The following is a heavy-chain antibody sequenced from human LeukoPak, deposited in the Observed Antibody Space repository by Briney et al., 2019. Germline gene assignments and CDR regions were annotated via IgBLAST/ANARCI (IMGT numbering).Heavy chain of an antibody. Sequence: GGSLRLSCAASGFTFSSYSMNWVRQAPGKGLEWVSYISSSSSTIYYAGSVKGRFTISRDNDKNSLFLQMNSLRAEDTAVYYCARSRGSSGSYPFDYWGQGTLVTVSS. D-gene: IGHD1-26*01. V-gene: IGHV3-48*01. CDR1: GFTFSSYS. J-gene: IGHJ4*02. CDR3: ARSRGSSGSYPFDY. CDR2: ISSSSSTI.